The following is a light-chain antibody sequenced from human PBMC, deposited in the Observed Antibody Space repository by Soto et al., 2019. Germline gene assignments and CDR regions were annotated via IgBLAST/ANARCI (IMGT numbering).Light chain of an antibody. J-gene: IGLJ3*02. Sequence: QSALTQPASASGSPGQSITISCTGTSSDIGTYNLVSWYQHHPGNAPKLMIYEATKRPSGVSSRFSGSKSGNTASLTISGLQTEDEADYYCCSYAGGSTLVFGGGTKLTVL. CDR3: CSYAGGSTLV. CDR1: SSDIGTYNL. CDR2: EAT. V-gene: IGLV2-23*01.